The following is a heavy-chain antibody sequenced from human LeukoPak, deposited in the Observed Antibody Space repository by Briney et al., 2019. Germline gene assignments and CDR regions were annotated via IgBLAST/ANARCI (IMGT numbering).Heavy chain of an antibody. D-gene: IGHD6-19*01. V-gene: IGHV3-43*02. Sequence: QSGGSLRLSCAASGFTFDDYAMHWVRQAPGKGLEWVSLISGDGGSTYYADSVKGRFTISRDNSKNTLYLQMNSLRAEDTAVYYCAKDPVGSSGWKTSYYYYYYYMDVWGKGTTVTVSS. CDR2: ISGDGGST. CDR3: AKDPVGSSGWKTSYYYYYYYMDV. J-gene: IGHJ6*03. CDR1: GFTFDDYA.